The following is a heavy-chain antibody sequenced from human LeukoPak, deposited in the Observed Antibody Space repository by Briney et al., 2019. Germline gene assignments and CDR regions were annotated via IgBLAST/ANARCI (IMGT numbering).Heavy chain of an antibody. CDR1: GYTFTRYY. V-gene: IGHV1-2*02. Sequence: ASVKVSCKASGYTFTRYYMHWVRQAPAQGREWMGWINPNSGGTNYAQKFQGRVTMTRDTSISTAYMELSRLRSDDTAVYYCARGTDRGDYFDYWGQGTLVTVSS. CDR3: ARGTDRGDYFDY. J-gene: IGHJ4*02. CDR2: INPNSGGT.